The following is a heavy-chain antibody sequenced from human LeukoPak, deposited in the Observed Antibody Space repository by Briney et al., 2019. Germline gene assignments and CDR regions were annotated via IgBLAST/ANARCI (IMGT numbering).Heavy chain of an antibody. V-gene: IGHV4-38-2*02. D-gene: IGHD1-20*01. CDR2: IYHSGST. CDR3: ARDHRSVVYNWNDGRIYYFDY. CDR1: GYSISSGYY. Sequence: SETLSLTCAVSGYSISSGYYWGWIRQPPGKGLEWIGSIYHSGSTYYNPSLKSRVTISVDTSKNQFSLKLSSVTAADTAVYYCARDHRSVVYNWNDGRIYYFDYRGQGTLVTVSS. J-gene: IGHJ4*02.